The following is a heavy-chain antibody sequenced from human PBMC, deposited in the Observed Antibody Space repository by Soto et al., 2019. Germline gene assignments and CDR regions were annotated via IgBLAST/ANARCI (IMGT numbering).Heavy chain of an antibody. CDR2: ISSSSSYT. J-gene: IGHJ4*02. D-gene: IGHD3-22*01. CDR3: ATGQYYYDSSGYYYS. Sequence: QVQLVESGGGLVKPGGSLRLSCVASGFTFSDYYMSWIRQAPGKGLEWVSYISSSSSYTNYADSVKGRFTISRDNAKNSLYLQMNSLRAEDTAVYYCATGQYYYDSSGYYYSWGQGTLVTVSS. V-gene: IGHV3-11*05. CDR1: GFTFSDYY.